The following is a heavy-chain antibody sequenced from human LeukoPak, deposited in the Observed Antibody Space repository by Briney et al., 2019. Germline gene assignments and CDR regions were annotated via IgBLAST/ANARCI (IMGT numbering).Heavy chain of an antibody. Sequence: SETLSLACNASGDSISSHYWSWIRQPPGKGLEWIGFVYHTGSTNYNPSLKSRVTISVDTSKNRFSLKMRSVAAADTAVYYCAAKVTTRWYFDLWGRGTLVTVSS. CDR2: VYHTGST. CDR1: GDSISSHY. CDR3: AAKVTTRWYFDL. D-gene: IGHD4-17*01. V-gene: IGHV4-59*11. J-gene: IGHJ2*01.